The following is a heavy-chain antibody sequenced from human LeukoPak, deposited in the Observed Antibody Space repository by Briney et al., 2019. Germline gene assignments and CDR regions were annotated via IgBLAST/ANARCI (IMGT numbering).Heavy chain of an antibody. Sequence: GGSLRLSCAASGFTFSSYSMNWVRQAPGKGLEWVSYISSSSSTIYYADSVKGRFTISRDNAKNSLYLQLNSLRAEDTAVYYCARESGGDLGEAFDIWGQGTMVTVSS. J-gene: IGHJ3*02. CDR3: ARESGGDLGEAFDI. CDR2: ISSSSSTI. D-gene: IGHD1-26*01. V-gene: IGHV3-48*04. CDR1: GFTFSSYS.